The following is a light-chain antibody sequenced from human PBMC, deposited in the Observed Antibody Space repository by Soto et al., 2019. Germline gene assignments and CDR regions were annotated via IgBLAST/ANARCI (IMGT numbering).Light chain of an antibody. CDR3: SSYAGSNNLV. V-gene: IGLV2-11*01. CDR1: SSDVGGYNY. CDR2: DVL. J-gene: IGLJ3*02. Sequence: QSALTQPRSVSGSPGQSVTISCTGTSSDVGGYNYFSWYQQHPGKAPKFMISDVLQRPSGVPDRFSASKSGNAASLTISGLQAEDEADYYCSSYAGSNNLVFGGGTKLTVL.